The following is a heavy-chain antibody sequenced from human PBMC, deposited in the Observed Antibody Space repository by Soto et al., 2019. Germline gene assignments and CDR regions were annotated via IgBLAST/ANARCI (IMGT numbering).Heavy chain of an antibody. J-gene: IGHJ4*02. V-gene: IGHV3-15*01. Sequence: GGSLRLSCAASGFTFSNAWMSWVRQAPGKGLEWVGRIKSKTDGGTTDYAAPVKGRFTTSRDDSENTLYLQMNTLTTEDTAVYHCATSGDDGALWDYWGQGTLVTVSS. CDR3: ATSGDDGALWDY. CDR2: IKSKTDGGTT. CDR1: GFTFSNAW. D-gene: IGHD2-21*02.